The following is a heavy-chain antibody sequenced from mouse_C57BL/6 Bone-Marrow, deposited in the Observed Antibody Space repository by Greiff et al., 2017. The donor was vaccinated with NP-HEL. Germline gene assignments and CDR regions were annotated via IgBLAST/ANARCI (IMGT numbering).Heavy chain of an antibody. D-gene: IGHD1-1*01. CDR2: IDPENGDT. V-gene: IGHV14-4*01. J-gene: IGHJ2*01. Sequence: DVQLQESGAELVRPGASVKLSCTASCFNIKDDYMHWVKQRPEQGLEWIGWIDPENGDTEYASKFQGKATITADTSSNTAYLQLSSLTSEDTAVYYCTSDGSSNYWGQGTTLTVSS. CDR1: CFNIKDDY. CDR3: TSDGSSNY.